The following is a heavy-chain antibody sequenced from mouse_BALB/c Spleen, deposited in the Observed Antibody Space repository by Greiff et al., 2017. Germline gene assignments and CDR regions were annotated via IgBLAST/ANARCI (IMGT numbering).Heavy chain of an antibody. J-gene: IGHJ2*01. D-gene: IGHD2-1*01. CDR1: GFTFSSYA. CDR3: ARGNRTYYFDY. V-gene: IGHV5-9-4*01. Sequence: EVMLVESGGGLVKPGGSLKLSCAASGFTFSSYAMSWVRQSPEKRLEWVAEISSGGSYTYYPDTVTGRFTISRDNAKNTLYLEMSSLRSEDTAMYYCARGNRTYYFDYGGQGTTLTVSS. CDR2: ISSGGSYT.